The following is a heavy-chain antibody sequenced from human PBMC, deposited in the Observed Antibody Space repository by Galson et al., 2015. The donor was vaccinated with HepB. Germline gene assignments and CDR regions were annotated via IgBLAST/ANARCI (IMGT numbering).Heavy chain of an antibody. D-gene: IGHD3-22*01. CDR1: GYTFNNYA. J-gene: IGHJ3*02. CDR3: ARDRTQYYDTSGYSGAFDI. Sequence: SVKVSCKASGYTFNNYAVNWLRQAPGQGLVWMGGIIPVFDTPIYAQGFQDRVTITADKSTSTAYVELSSLNFEDTAVYYCARDRTQYYDTSGYSGAFDIWGQGTVVTVSS. CDR2: IIPVFDTP. V-gene: IGHV1-69*06.